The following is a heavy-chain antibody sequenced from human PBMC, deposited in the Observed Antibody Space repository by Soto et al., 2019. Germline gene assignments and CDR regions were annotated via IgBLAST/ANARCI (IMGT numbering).Heavy chain of an antibody. D-gene: IGHD2-2*01. J-gene: IGHJ5*02. V-gene: IGHV6-1*01. CDR3: ARVHIVVVPRGPYNWFDP. Sequence: SQTLSLTCAISGDSVSSNSAAWNWIRQSPSRGLEWLGRTYYRSKWYNDYAVSVKSRITINPDTSKNQFSLQLNSVTPEDTAVYYCARVHIVVVPRGPYNWFDPWGQGTLVTVSS. CDR2: TYYRSKWYN. CDR1: GDSVSSNSAA.